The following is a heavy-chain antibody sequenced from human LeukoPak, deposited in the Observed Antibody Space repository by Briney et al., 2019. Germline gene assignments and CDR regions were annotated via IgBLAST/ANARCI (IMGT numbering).Heavy chain of an antibody. CDR1: GFTFSSYP. D-gene: IGHD1-26*01. Sequence: HPGGSLRLSCAASGFTFSSYPMHWVRQAPGKGLEWVAVVSDDGNKKFDADFVKGRFTISRDNSKNTLYLQMNSLRGEDTAVYYCARLTVGATTVWGQGTLVTVSS. J-gene: IGHJ4*02. V-gene: IGHV3-30*01. CDR3: ARLTVGATTV. CDR2: VSDDGNKK.